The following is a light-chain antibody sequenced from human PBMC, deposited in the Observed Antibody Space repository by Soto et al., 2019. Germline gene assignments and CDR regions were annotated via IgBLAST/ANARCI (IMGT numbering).Light chain of an antibody. J-gene: IGLJ1*01. V-gene: IGLV1-51*01. CDR2: DNN. Sequence: QSLLTLPPSVSAAPGQKFTIACSGSSSNIGNNYVSWYQQLPGTAPKLLIYDNNKRPSGIPDRFSGSKSGTSATLGITGLQTGDEADYYCGTWDSSLTAYVFGTGTKVTVL. CDR3: GTWDSSLTAYV. CDR1: SSNIGNNY.